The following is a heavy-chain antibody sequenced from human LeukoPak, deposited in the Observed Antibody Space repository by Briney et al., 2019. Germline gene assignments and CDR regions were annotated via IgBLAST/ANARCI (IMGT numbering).Heavy chain of an antibody. CDR1: GFTFSSYA. V-gene: IGHV3-23*01. CDR3: AKTTTGYSSGRYPGWPVDY. CDR2: GSGGST. D-gene: IGHD6-19*01. J-gene: IGHJ4*02. Sequence: PGGSLRLSCAASGFTFSSYAMYWVRQAPGKGLEWVSSGSGGSTYYADSVKGRFTISRDNSKNTVYLQMNSLRAEDTAVYYCAKTTTGYSSGRYPGWPVDYWGQGTLVTVSS.